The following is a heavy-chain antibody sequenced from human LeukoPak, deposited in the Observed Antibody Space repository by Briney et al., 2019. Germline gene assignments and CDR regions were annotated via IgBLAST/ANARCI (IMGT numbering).Heavy chain of an antibody. CDR2: ISASNGNT. CDR3: AKDLSYAFDI. J-gene: IGHJ3*02. Sequence: GGSLRLSCAASGFTFSSYEMNWVRQAPGKGLEWVSAISASNGNTYYADSVKGRFTISRDNSKNTLYLQMNSLRAEDTAVYYCAKDLSYAFDIWGRGTMVTVSS. V-gene: IGHV3-23*01. CDR1: GFTFSSYE.